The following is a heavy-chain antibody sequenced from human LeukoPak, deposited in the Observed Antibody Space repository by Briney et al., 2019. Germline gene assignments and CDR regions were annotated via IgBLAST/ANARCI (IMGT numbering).Heavy chain of an antibody. CDR3: AKENWSGYCSSTSCYTLNYFDY. Sequence: PGGSLRLSCAASGFTFSSYGMHWVRQAPGKGLEWVAFIRYDGSNKYYADSVKGRFTISRDNSKNTLYLQMNSLRAEDTAVYYCAKENWSGYCSSTSCYTLNYFDYWGQGTLVTVSS. V-gene: IGHV3-30*02. CDR1: GFTFSSYG. CDR2: IRYDGSNK. D-gene: IGHD2-2*02. J-gene: IGHJ4*02.